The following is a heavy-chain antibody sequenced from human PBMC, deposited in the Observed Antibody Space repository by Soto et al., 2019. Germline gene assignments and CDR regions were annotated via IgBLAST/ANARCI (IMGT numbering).Heavy chain of an antibody. J-gene: IGHJ5*02. CDR3: ARGGDIVLVPTDISWFDP. CDR1: GGTFSNYA. CDR2: IIPMFGSA. Sequence: QVQLVQSGAEVKKPGSSVKVSCKASGGTFSNYAISWVRQAPGQGLEWMGGIIPMFGSANYAQKFQGRVTITAVESTSTAYMELSSLRSEDTAVYYCARGGDIVLVPTDISWFDPWGQGTLVTVSS. V-gene: IGHV1-69*12. D-gene: IGHD2-2*01.